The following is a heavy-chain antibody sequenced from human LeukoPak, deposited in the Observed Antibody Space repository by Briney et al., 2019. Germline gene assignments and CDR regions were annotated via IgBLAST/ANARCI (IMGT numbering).Heavy chain of an antibody. CDR2: ISSSSSYI. J-gene: IGHJ4*02. CDR1: GFTFSSYS. CDR3: AREREKTNFMVLFDY. V-gene: IGHV3-21*01. D-gene: IGHD3-10*01. Sequence: GGSLRLSCAASGFTFSSYSMNWVRQAPGKGLEWVSSISSSSSYIYYADSVKGRFTISRDNAKNSLYLQMNSLRAEDTAVYYCAREREKTNFMVLFDYWGQGILVTVSS.